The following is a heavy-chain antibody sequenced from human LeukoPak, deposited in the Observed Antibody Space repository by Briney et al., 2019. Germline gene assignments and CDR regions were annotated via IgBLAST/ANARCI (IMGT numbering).Heavy chain of an antibody. D-gene: IGHD3-9*01. CDR3: ARDRPNHFDASG. V-gene: IGHV3-21*01. Sequence: GGSLRLSCATSGFTFSTSRVNWVRQSPGKGLEWVGSISNSGNYIYYIDSLKGRFNISRDNTKNSVYLEMYIPSAEDSAIYYCARDRPNHFDASGGGRGTLVTVSS. J-gene: IGHJ4*02. CDR2: ISNSGNYI. CDR1: GFTFSTSR.